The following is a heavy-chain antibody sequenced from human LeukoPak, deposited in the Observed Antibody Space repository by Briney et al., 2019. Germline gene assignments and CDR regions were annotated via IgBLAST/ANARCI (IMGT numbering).Heavy chain of an antibody. CDR3: AKERTSEGYFDY. D-gene: IGHD1-1*01. V-gene: IGHV3-23*01. CDR1: GFTFSTYA. Sequence: GGSLRLSCAASGFTFSTYAMSWVRPAPGKGLEWVSALSGSGGSKDYADSVKGRFTISRDNSKNTLYLQMNRLRAEDTAVYHCAKERTSEGYFDYWGQGTLVTVSS. J-gene: IGHJ4*02. CDR2: LSGSGGSK.